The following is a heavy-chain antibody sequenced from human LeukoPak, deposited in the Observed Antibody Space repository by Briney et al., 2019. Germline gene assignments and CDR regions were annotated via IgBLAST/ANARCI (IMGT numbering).Heavy chain of an antibody. V-gene: IGHV3-33*01. J-gene: IGHJ4*02. CDR2: ILYDAGGQ. Sequence: PGRSLRLSCAASGFTFSTYGMHCVRQAPGKGLWWVAIILYDAGGQHYADSVKGRFTISRDTSKNTLYLQMNSQRAKDTAVYFCARDSLYDENRYYHSFDYWGQGTLLTVSS. CDR1: GFTFSTYG. D-gene: IGHD3-16*02. CDR3: ARDSLYDENRYYHSFDY.